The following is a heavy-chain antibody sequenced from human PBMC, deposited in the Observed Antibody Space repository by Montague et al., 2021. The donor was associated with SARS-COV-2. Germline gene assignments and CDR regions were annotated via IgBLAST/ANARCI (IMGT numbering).Heavy chain of an antibody. CDR2: IYYSGTT. D-gene: IGHD6-13*01. V-gene: IGHV4-39*01. J-gene: IGHJ4*02. Sequence: SETLSLTCSVSGGSITDRTYYWGCIRQSPGKGLEWIGAIYYSGTTYYXPSLKSRVTISLDTAKNQFSLKMTSVTAADTAVYYCARHRGLGAVGNWGQGNLVTVLS. CDR3: ARHRGLGAVGN. CDR1: GGSITDRTYY.